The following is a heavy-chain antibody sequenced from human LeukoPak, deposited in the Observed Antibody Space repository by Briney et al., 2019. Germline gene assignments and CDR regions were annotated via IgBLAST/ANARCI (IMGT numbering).Heavy chain of an antibody. CDR2: ISYDGNNK. V-gene: IGHV3-30-3*01. D-gene: IGHD5-12*01. CDR3: AKERGYSGYDWWFDP. CDR1: GFTFSNYA. Sequence: PGGSLRLPCAASGFTFSNYAMHWVRQAPGKGLEWVAAISYDGNNKYYADSVKGRFTISRDNSKNTLYLQMNSLRAEDTAVYYCAKERGYSGYDWWFDPWGQGTLVTVSS. J-gene: IGHJ5*02.